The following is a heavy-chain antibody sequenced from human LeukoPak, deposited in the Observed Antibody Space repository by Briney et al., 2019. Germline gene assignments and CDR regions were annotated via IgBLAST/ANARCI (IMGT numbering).Heavy chain of an antibody. Sequence: ASVKVSCKASGYTFTSYGISWVRQAPGQGLEWMGWISAYNGNTNYAQKLQGRVTMTTDTSTSTAYMELSRLRSDDTAVYYCATRDGYGGHETYGYYMDVWGKGTTVTVSS. J-gene: IGHJ6*03. CDR2: ISAYNGNT. CDR1: GYTFTSYG. D-gene: IGHD5-12*01. V-gene: IGHV1-18*01. CDR3: ATRDGYGGHETYGYYMDV.